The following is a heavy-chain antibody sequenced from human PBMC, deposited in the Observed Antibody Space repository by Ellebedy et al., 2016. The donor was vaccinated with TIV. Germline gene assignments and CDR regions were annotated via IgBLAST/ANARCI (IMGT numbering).Heavy chain of an antibody. V-gene: IGHV1-69*13. J-gene: IGHJ6*02. Sequence: SVKVSCXVSGYTLTELSMHWVRQAPGQGLEWMGGIIPIFGTANYAQKFQGRVTITADESTSTAYMELSSLRSEDTAVYYCAAVPRRHYYYGMDVWGQGTTVTVSS. CDR2: IIPIFGTA. CDR3: AAVPRRHYYYGMDV. CDR1: GYTLTELS. D-gene: IGHD6-19*01.